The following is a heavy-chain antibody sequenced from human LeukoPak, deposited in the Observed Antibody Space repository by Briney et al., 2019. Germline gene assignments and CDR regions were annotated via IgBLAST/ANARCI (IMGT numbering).Heavy chain of an antibody. CDR2: ISSSSSYI. CDR3: AKDLGDGYNTVDY. D-gene: IGHD5-24*01. CDR1: GFTFSSYA. V-gene: IGHV3-21*01. J-gene: IGHJ4*02. Sequence: GGSLRLSCAASGFTFSSYAMHWVRQAPGKGLEWVSSISSSSSYIYYADSVKGRFTISRDNAKNSLYLQMNSLRAEDTAVYYCAKDLGDGYNTVDYWGQGTLVTVSS.